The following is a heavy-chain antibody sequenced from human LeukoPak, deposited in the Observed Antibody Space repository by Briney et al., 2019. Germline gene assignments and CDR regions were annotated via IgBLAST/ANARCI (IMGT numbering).Heavy chain of an antibody. V-gene: IGHV3-53*01. CDR2: IYSGDRT. D-gene: IGHD6-13*01. J-gene: IGHJ4*02. CDR1: GISVRGSY. Sequence: SGGSLRLSCEVSGISVRGSYMSWVRQAPGKGLGWVSVIYSGDRTYYAESVKGRFTISRDTSKNTLYLQMNNLRADDTARYYCTRDLTGTTWSENDYWGQGTLVTISS. CDR3: TRDLTGTTWSENDY.